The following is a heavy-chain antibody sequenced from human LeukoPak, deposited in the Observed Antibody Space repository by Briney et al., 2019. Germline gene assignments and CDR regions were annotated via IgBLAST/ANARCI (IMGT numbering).Heavy chain of an antibody. CDR3: ARSIAAAGIAFDY. D-gene: IGHD6-13*01. V-gene: IGHV4-59*01. CDR2: IYYSGST. J-gene: IGHJ4*02. CDR1: GGSISSYY. Sequence: PSETLFLTCTVSGGSISSYYWSWIRQPPGKGLEWIGYIYYSGSTNYNPSLKSRVTISVDTSKNQFSLKLSSVTAADTAVYYCARSIAAAGIAFDYWGQGTLVTVSS.